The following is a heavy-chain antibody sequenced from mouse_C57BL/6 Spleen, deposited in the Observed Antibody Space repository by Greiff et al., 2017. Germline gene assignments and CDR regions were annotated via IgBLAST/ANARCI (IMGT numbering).Heavy chain of an antibody. D-gene: IGHD1-1*01. V-gene: IGHV5-4*01. J-gene: IGHJ1*03. CDR2: ISDGGSYT. CDR3: AREGPPHYYGSSHWYFDV. Sequence: DVMLVESGGGLVKPGGSLNLSCAASGFTFSSYAMSWVRQTPEKRLEWVATISDGGSYTYYPDNVKGRFTISRDNAKNNLYLQMSHLKSEDTAMYYCAREGPPHYYGSSHWYFDVWGTGTTVTVSS. CDR1: GFTFSSYA.